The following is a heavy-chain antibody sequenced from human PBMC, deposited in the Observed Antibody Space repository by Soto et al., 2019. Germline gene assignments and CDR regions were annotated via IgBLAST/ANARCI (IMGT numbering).Heavy chain of an antibody. J-gene: IGHJ5*02. Sequence: GGSLRLSCAASGFTFSDYYMSWIRQAPGKGLEWVSYISSSGSTIYYADSVKGRFTISRDNAKNSLYLQMNSLRAEDTAVYYCARGQLERRFEVSWFDPWGQGTLVTVSS. CDR1: GFTFSDYY. CDR3: ARGQLERRFEVSWFDP. CDR2: ISSSGSTI. D-gene: IGHD1-1*01. V-gene: IGHV3-11*01.